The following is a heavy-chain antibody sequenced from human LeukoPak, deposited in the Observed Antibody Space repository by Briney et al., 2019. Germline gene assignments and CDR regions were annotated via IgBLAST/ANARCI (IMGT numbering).Heavy chain of an antibody. Sequence: PGGSLRLSCAASGFTFSSYGMHWVRQAPGKGLEWVAVISYDGSNKYYADSVKGRFTISRDNSKNTLYLQMNSLRAEDTAVYYCAKEFRSGSSWGFDYWGQGTLVTVSS. CDR1: GFTFSSYG. CDR2: ISYDGSNK. J-gene: IGHJ4*02. CDR3: AKEFRSGSSWGFDY. V-gene: IGHV3-30*18. D-gene: IGHD6-13*01.